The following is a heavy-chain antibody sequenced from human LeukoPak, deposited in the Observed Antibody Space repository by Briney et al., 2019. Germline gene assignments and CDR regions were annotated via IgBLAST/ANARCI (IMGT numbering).Heavy chain of an antibody. D-gene: IGHD5-18*01. CDR1: GFTFGDYA. J-gene: IGHJ4*02. CDR3: TRGQLGYDY. V-gene: IGHV3-49*04. Sequence: GGSLRLSCTASGFTFGDYAMTWARQAPGKGLEWVGFIRTKTSRGTSEYATSVKGRFTISRDDSKSIAYLQMNSLKTEDTAVYYCTRGQLGYDYWRQGTLVTVSS. CDR2: IRTKTSRGTS.